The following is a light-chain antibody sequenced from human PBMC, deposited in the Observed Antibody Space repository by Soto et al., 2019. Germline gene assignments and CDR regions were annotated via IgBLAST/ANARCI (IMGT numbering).Light chain of an antibody. CDR1: SSDVGGYNY. J-gene: IGLJ2*01. CDR3: SSYAGSKTL. V-gene: IGLV2-8*01. Sequence: QSALTQPPSASGSPGQSVTISCTGTSSDVGGYNYVSWYQQHPGKAPKLMIYEVSKRPSGVPDRFSGSKSGNTASLTVSGLQAEDEAHYYCSSYAGSKTLFGGGTKLTVL. CDR2: EVS.